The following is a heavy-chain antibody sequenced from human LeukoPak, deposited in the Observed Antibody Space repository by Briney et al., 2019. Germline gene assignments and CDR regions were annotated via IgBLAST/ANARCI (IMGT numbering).Heavy chain of an antibody. J-gene: IGHJ4*02. CDR2: FNPADSDT. D-gene: IGHD3-22*01. V-gene: IGHV5-51*01. Sequence: GQSLKISCKGSGNIFTTYWIAWGRQMPGKGLEWMGIFNPADSDTRYSPSFQGQVTISDDKSISTAYLQWSSVKASDTAMYYCTRRDPSTGYSDYWGQGTLVTVSS. CDR1: GNIFTTYW. CDR3: TRRDPSTGYSDY.